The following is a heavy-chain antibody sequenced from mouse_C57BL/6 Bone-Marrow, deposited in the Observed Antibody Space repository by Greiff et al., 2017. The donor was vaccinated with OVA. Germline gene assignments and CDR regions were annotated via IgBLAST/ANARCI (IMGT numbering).Heavy chain of an antibody. CDR2: IDPSDSYT. Sequence: QVQLQQPVAELVMPGASVKLSCKASGYTFTSYWMHWVKQRPGQGLEWIGEIDPSDSYTNYTQKFKGKSTLTADKSSSTAYMQLSSLTSEDSAVYYSAKGEDDYYVDNWGQGTALSVSS. V-gene: IGHV1-69*01. CDR1: GYTFTSYW. CDR3: AKGEDDYYVDN. D-gene: IGHD2-13*01. J-gene: IGHJ2*01.